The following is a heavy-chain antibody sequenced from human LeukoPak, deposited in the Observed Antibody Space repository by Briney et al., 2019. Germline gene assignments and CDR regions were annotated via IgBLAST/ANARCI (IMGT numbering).Heavy chain of an antibody. V-gene: IGHV4-34*01. J-gene: IGHJ6*03. CDR3: ARSRDTTYYYFYMDV. Sequence: SETLSLTCAVYGGSFSDYYWNWIRQPPGKGLEWIGEINHSGSTNYNPSLKSRVTISVDTSKNQFSLKLSSVTAADTAVYYCARSRDTTYYYFYMDVWGKGTTVTISS. D-gene: IGHD1-1*01. CDR1: GGSFSDYY. CDR2: INHSGST.